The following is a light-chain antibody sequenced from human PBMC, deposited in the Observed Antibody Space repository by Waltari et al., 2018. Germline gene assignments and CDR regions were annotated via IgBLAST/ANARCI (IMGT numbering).Light chain of an antibody. J-gene: IGKJ4*01. Sequence: DIVLTQSPATLSLSPGERATLSCRASQSISNYLAWYQQKPGQAPRLLIYDTYNRATGIPTRFSGSGFGTDFTLTISSLEPEDFAIYYCQQRRNWPLTFGGGTKVEIK. CDR2: DTY. CDR3: QQRRNWPLT. CDR1: QSISNY. V-gene: IGKV3-11*01.